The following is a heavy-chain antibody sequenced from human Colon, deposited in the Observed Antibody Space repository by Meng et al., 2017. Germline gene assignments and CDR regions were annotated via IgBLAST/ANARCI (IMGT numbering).Heavy chain of an antibody. J-gene: IGHJ4*02. D-gene: IGHD6-19*01. CDR1: GDSIGSNDW. CDR2: IYHTGST. CDR3: ARDPIPVPGINFDF. Sequence: QVQLQESGPGLVKPSGTLSLTCAFSGDSIGSNDWWNWVRQPPGKGLEWIGAIYHTGSTNYNPSLKSRVTISVDKSKKEISLKLTSVTAADTAVYYCARDPIPVPGINFDFWGQGTLVTVSS. V-gene: IGHV4-4*02.